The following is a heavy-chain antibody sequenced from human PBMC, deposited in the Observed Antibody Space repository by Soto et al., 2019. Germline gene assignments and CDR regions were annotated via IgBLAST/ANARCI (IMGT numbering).Heavy chain of an antibody. CDR3: ARGGGYYDSSGYYYDNWFDP. Sequence: SETLSLTCTVSGGSISSYYWSWIRQPPGKGLKWIGYIYYSGGTNYNPSLKSRVTISVDTSKNQFSLKLSSVTAADTAVYYCARGGGYYDSSGYYYDNWFDPWGQGTLVTISS. D-gene: IGHD3-22*01. CDR1: GGSISSYY. CDR2: IYYSGGT. V-gene: IGHV4-59*01. J-gene: IGHJ5*02.